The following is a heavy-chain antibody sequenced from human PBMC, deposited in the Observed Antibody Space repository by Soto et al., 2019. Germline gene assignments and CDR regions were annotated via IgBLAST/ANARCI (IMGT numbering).Heavy chain of an antibody. Sequence: GGSLRLSCAASGFTFHNAWMSWVRQAPGKGLEWLGRVKSNTDGGATDYAAPVKDRFTISRDDSRNTLYLEMNSLKSEDTAVYYCTTGLATAVYYFDPWGQGALVTVSS. D-gene: IGHD6-13*01. CDR3: TTGLATAVYYFDP. CDR1: GFTFHNAW. CDR2: VKSNTDGGAT. J-gene: IGHJ4*02. V-gene: IGHV3-15*01.